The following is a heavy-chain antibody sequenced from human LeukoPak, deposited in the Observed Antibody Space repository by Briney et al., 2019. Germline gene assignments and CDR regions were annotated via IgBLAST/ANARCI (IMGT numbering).Heavy chain of an antibody. CDR3: ARSYYDYGDYEHAFDI. Sequence: GASVKVSCKASGYTFTDYYMHWVRQAPGQGLEWMGIINPSGGSTSYAQKFQGRVTMTTDTSTSTAYMELRSLRSDDTAVYYCARSYYDYGDYEHAFDIWGQGTMVTVSS. CDR1: GYTFTDYY. J-gene: IGHJ3*02. V-gene: IGHV1-46*01. CDR2: INPSGGST. D-gene: IGHD4-17*01.